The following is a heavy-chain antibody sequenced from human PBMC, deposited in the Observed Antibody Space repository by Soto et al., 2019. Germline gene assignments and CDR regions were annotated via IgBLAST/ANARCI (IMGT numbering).Heavy chain of an antibody. V-gene: IGHV4-34*01. CDR2: INHSGST. CDR3: ARGNDYVWGSYRYGRGFDY. CDR1: GGSFSGYY. D-gene: IGHD3-16*02. Sequence: QVQLQQWGAGLLKPSETLSLTCAVYGGSFSGYYWSWIRQPPGKGLEWIGEINHSGSTNYNPSLKSRVTISVETSKNQFSLKLSSVTAADTAVYYCARGNDYVWGSYRYGRGFDYWGQGTLVTVSS. J-gene: IGHJ4*02.